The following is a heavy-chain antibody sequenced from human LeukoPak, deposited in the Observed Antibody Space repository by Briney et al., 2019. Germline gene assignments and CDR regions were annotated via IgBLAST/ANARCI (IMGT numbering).Heavy chain of an antibody. D-gene: IGHD2-2*01. Sequence: ASVKVSCKASGYTFTGYYMHWVRQAPGQGLEWMGWINTNSGGTNYAQKFQGRATMTRDTSISTAYMELSRLRSDDTAVYYCATVVPAAMGWFDPWGQGTLVTVSS. CDR3: ATVVPAAMGWFDP. J-gene: IGHJ5*02. V-gene: IGHV1-2*02. CDR1: GYTFTGYY. CDR2: INTNSGGT.